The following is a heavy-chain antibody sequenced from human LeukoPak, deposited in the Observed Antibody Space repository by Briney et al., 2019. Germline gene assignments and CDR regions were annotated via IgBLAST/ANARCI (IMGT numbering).Heavy chain of an antibody. V-gene: IGHV4-4*09. CDR3: ARRNSSGRNYYFDY. CDR1: GGSISSDH. J-gene: IGHJ4*02. Sequence: SETLSLTCTVSGGSISSDHWSWTRQPPGKGLEWIGYIYTSGSTNYNPSLKSRVTISVDTSKNEFSLKLSSVTAADTAVYYCARRNSSGRNYYFDYWGQGTLVTVSS. CDR2: IYTSGST. D-gene: IGHD6-19*01.